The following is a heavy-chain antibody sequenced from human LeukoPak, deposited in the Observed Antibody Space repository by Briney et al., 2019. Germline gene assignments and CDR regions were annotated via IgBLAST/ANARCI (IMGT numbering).Heavy chain of an antibody. D-gene: IGHD4-23*01. CDR2: IASDGSST. CDR3: ARGRPHGNDY. J-gene: IGHJ4*02. V-gene: IGHV3-74*01. Sequence: GGSLRLSCAASGFTFSSYWVNWVRQAPGKGLVWDSRIASDGSSTTYADSVKGRFSISRDNAKNTLYLQMNSLRVEDMAVYYCARGRPHGNDYWGQGTLVTVSS. CDR1: GFTFSSYW.